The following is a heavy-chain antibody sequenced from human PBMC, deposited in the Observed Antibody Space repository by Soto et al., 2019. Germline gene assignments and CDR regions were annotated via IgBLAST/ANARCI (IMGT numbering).Heavy chain of an antibody. CDR3: AAVRSDISYGFDY. D-gene: IGHD3-9*01. J-gene: IGHJ4*02. Sequence: ASVKVSCKTSGGTFSSYAISWVRQAPGQGLEWMGWIIPIFDTANYAQKFQGRVTITRDESTSTAYMELSSLRSEDTAVYYCAAVRSDISYGFDYWGQGTLVTVSS. CDR1: GGTFSSYA. V-gene: IGHV1-69*05. CDR2: IIPIFDTA.